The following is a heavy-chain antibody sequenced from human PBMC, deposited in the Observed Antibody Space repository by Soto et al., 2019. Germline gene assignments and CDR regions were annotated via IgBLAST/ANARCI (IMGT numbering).Heavy chain of an antibody. CDR2: IYYSGNT. J-gene: IGHJ6*02. CDR3: ARRGITMVRGYYGMDV. V-gene: IGHV4-31*03. Sequence: SETLSLTCTVSGGSINSGGYYWTWIRQHPGKGLEWIGYIYYSGNTYYNPSLKSRVTISVDTSKNQFSLKLSSVTAADTAVYYCARRGITMVRGYYGMDVWGQGTTVTVSS. CDR1: GGSINSGGYY. D-gene: IGHD3-10*01.